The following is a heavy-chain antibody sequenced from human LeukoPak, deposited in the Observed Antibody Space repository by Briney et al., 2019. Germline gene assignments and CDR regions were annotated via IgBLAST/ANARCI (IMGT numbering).Heavy chain of an antibody. J-gene: IGHJ4*02. CDR2: INHSGST. CDR1: GGSFSGYY. Sequence: SETLSLTCAVYGGSFSGYYWSWIRQPPGKGLGWIGEINHSGSTNYNPSLKSRVTISVDTSKNQFSLKLSSVTAADTAVYYCARALYSHVINVYYFDYWGQGTLVTVSS. D-gene: IGHD6-13*01. CDR3: ARALYSHVINVYYFDY. V-gene: IGHV4-34*01.